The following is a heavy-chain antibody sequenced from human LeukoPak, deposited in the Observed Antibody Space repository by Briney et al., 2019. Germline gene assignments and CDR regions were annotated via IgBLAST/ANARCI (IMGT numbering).Heavy chain of an antibody. Sequence: PGGSLRLSCAASGFTFSSYAMSWVRQAPGKGLDWVSAISGRGDSTYYADSVKGRFTISRDNSKNTLYLQMNSLRVEDTAEYYCAKGDSSYYYYMDVWGKGTTVTVSS. CDR3: AKGDSSYYYYMDV. V-gene: IGHV3-23*01. J-gene: IGHJ6*03. D-gene: IGHD3-22*01. CDR1: GFTFSSYA. CDR2: ISGRGDST.